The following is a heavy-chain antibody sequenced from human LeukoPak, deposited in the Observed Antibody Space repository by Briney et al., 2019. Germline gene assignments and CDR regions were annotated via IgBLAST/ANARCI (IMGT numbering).Heavy chain of an antibody. CDR3: ARMVLAAAGYFDY. CDR1: GGSLSSGCYY. V-gene: IGHV4-61*02. D-gene: IGHD6-13*01. Sequence: SQTLSLTCIVSGGSLSSGCYYWSWIRQPAGKGLERIGRVYFSGGTNYNPSLKSRVSISVDTSKNLFSLKLDSVTAADTAVYYCARMVLAAAGYFDYWGQGTLVTVSS. CDR2: VYFSGGT. J-gene: IGHJ4*02.